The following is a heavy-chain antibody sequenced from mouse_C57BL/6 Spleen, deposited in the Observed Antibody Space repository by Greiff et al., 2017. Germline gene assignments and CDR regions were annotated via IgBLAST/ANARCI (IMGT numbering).Heavy chain of an antibody. J-gene: IGHJ3*01. Sequence: VQLKQSGPELVKPGASVKIPCKASGYTFTDYNMDWVKQSHGKSLEWIGDINPNNGGTIYNQKFKGKATLTVDKSSSTAYMELRSLTSEDTAVYYCASYDGYYEFAYWGQGTLVTVSA. V-gene: IGHV1-18*01. CDR2: INPNNGGT. D-gene: IGHD2-3*01. CDR1: GYTFTDYN. CDR3: ASYDGYYEFAY.